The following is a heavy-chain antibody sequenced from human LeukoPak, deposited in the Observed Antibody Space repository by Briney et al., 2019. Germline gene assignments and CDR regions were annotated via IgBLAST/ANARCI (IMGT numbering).Heavy chain of an antibody. CDR1: GFXFSSYA. CDR2: ISYDGSNK. CDR3: ARSPDILTGYPFDY. J-gene: IGHJ4*02. Sequence: GRSLRLSCAASGFXFSSYAMHWVRQAPGKGLEWVAVISYDGSNKYYADSVKGRFTISRDNSKNTLYLQMNSLRAEDTAVYYCARSPDILTGYPFDYWGQGTLVTVSS. D-gene: IGHD3-9*01. V-gene: IGHV3-30-3*01.